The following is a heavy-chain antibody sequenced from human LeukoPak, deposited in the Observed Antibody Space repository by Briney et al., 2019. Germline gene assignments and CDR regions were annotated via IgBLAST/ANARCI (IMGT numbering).Heavy chain of an antibody. CDR1: GGTFSSYA. Sequence: GASVKVSFKASGGTFSSYAISWVRQATGQGLEWMGWINPNSGGTNYAQKFQGWVTMTRDTSISTAYMELSRLRSDDTAVYYCARATDILTGYYDYWGQGTLVTVSS. D-gene: IGHD3-9*01. V-gene: IGHV1-2*04. CDR3: ARATDILTGYYDY. J-gene: IGHJ4*02. CDR2: INPNSGGT.